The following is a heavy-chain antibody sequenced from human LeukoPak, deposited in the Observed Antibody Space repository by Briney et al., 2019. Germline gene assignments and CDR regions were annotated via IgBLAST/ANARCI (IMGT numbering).Heavy chain of an antibody. V-gene: IGHV3-48*03. CDR1: GFTFSSYE. D-gene: IGHD5-18*01. J-gene: IGHJ4*02. Sequence: PGGSLSLSCAASGFTFSSYEMNWVRQAPGKGLEWISAISGSSSNVYYAASVRGRFTISRDNAENSLYLQLNTTRAEDTAVYYCARGFRDTAMFLDYWGQGTLVTVSS. CDR2: ISGSSSNV. CDR3: ARGFRDTAMFLDY.